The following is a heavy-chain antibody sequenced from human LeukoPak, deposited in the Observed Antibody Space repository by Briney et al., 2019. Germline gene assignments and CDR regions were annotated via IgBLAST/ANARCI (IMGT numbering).Heavy chain of an antibody. D-gene: IGHD4-17*01. Sequence: GESLKIYCKGYGYSFTSYWIGWVRQMTEKNLEWMGIIYPGDSDTRYSPSFQGQVTISADKSISTAYLQWSSLKASDTAMYYCASTYGDLYYMLWGQGTLVTVSS. CDR2: IYPGDSDT. CDR3: ASTYGDLYYML. V-gene: IGHV5-51*01. CDR1: GYSFTSYW. J-gene: IGHJ4*02.